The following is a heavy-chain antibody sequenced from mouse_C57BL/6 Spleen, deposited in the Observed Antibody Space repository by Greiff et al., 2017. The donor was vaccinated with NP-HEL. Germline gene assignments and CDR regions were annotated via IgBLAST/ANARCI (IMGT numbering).Heavy chain of an antibody. CDR3: TRGLTAVYFDY. D-gene: IGHD1-1*01. V-gene: IGHV1-15*01. Sequence: VQLQQSGAELVRPGASVTLSCKASGYTFTDYEMHWVKQTPVHGLEWIGAIDPETGGTAYNQKFKGKAILTADKSSSTAYMELRSLTSEDSAVYSCTRGLTAVYFDYWGQGTTLTVSS. J-gene: IGHJ2*01. CDR2: IDPETGGT. CDR1: GYTFTDYE.